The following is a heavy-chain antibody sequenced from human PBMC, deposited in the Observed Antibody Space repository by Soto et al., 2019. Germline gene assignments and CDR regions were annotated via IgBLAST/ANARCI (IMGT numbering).Heavy chain of an antibody. J-gene: IGHJ4*02. CDR3: ARENYFDY. CDR1: GYSFTSYW. V-gene: IGHV3-7*04. Sequence: GESLKISCKGSGYSFTSYWMGWVRQTPEKGLEWVANIKPDGSEKYYVDSVKGRFTISRDNAKNSLSLQMNSLRAEDTALYYCARENYFDYWGQGTLVTVPQ. CDR2: IKPDGSEK.